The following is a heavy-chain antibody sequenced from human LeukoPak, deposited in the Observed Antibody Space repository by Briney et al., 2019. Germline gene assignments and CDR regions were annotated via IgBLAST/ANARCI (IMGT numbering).Heavy chain of an antibody. J-gene: IGHJ5*02. CDR3: FGPGFRKDYCSSTSCYTKGFDP. Sequence: GGSLRLSCAASGFTFSSYAMSWVRQAPGKGLEWVSAISGSGGSTYYADSVKGRFTISRDNSKNTLYLQMNSLRAGDTAVYYCFGPGFRKDYCSSTSCYTKGFDPWGQGTLVTVSS. CDR1: GFTFSSYA. D-gene: IGHD2-2*02. CDR2: ISGSGGST. V-gene: IGHV3-23*01.